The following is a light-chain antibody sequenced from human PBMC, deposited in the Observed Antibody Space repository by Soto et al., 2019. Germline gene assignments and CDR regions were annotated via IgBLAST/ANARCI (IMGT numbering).Light chain of an antibody. V-gene: IGKV3-11*01. J-gene: IGKJ5*01. CDR2: DTS. CDR1: QFLSSY. CDR3: HQRNK. Sequence: EIVLTQSPGTLSLSPGESATLSCRASQFLSSYLAWYQQKPGQPPRLLIYDTSNRAAGIPARFSGSRSGTDFTLTISSLEPEDFAVYFCHQRNKFGQGTRLEIK.